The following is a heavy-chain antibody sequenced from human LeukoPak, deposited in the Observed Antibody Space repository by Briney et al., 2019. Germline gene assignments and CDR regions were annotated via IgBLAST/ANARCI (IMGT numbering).Heavy chain of an antibody. D-gene: IGHD3-22*01. V-gene: IGHV3-30*02. J-gene: IGHJ4*02. CDR2: IRYDGSNK. CDR3: AKTVGSGSLRSSDY. Sequence: GGSLRLSCAASGFTFSSFGMHWVRQAPGKGLEWVAFIRYDGSNKYYADSVKGRFTISRDNSKSTLYLEMNSLRAEDTAVYYCAKTVGSGSLRSSDYWGQGTVVTVSS. CDR1: GFTFSSFG.